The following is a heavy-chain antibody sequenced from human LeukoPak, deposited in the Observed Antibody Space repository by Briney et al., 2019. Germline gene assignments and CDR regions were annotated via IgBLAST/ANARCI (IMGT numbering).Heavy chain of an antibody. V-gene: IGHV4-34*01. CDR3: ARGYGSGSYYYYYYYMDV. D-gene: IGHD3-10*01. J-gene: IGHJ6*03. CDR1: GGSFSGYY. CDR2: INHSGST. Sequence: SETLSLTCAVYGGSFSGYYWSWIRQPPGKGLEWIGEINHSGSTNYNPSLKSRVTISVDTSKNQFSLKLSSVTAADTAVYYCARGYGSGSYYYYYYYMDVWGKGTTVTISS.